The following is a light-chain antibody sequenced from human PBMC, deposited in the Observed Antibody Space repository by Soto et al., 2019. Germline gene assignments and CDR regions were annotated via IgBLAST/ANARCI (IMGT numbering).Light chain of an antibody. V-gene: IGKV3-20*01. CDR1: QSLSSRY. J-gene: IGKJ2*01. CDR3: QQFGSSIPHT. CDR2: GTS. Sequence: EIVLTQSPGTLSLSPGERATLSCRASQSLSSRYLAWYRQKPGQVPRLLIYGTSSWATGIPDRFSGSGSGTDFTLTISRLEPEDFGVYYCQQFGSSIPHTFGQGTKLEIK.